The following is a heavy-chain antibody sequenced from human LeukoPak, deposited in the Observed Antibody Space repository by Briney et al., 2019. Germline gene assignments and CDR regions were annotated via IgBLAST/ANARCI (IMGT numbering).Heavy chain of an antibody. CDR1: GFTFSSYS. D-gene: IGHD5-12*01. CDR3: VRRMATIDF. Sequence: GGSLRLSCSASGFTFSSYSMHWVRQAPGKGLEYVSAINDNGGSTYYADSVKGRFTISRDNSKSTLYLQMSSLRAEDTALYYCVRRMATIDFWGQRTPITVSS. J-gene: IGHJ4*02. CDR2: INDNGGST. V-gene: IGHV3-64D*06.